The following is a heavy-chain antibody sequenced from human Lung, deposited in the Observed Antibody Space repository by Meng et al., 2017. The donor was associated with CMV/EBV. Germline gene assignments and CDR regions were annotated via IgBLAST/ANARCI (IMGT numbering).Heavy chain of an antibody. J-gene: IGHJ4*02. CDR1: GFPFSSYA. CDR3: ARDHDYDFWSGYVDY. D-gene: IGHD3-3*01. Sequence: GGSLRLXCAASGFPFSSYAMHWVRQAPGKGLEYVSAISSNGGSTYYADSVKGRFTISRDNSKNTLYLQMGSLRAEDMAVYYCARDHDYDFWSGYVDYWGQGTLVTVSS. V-gene: IGHV3-64*02. CDR2: ISSNGGST.